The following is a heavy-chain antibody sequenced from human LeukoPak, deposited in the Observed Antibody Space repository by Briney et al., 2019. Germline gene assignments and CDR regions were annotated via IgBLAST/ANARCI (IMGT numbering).Heavy chain of an antibody. J-gene: IGHJ3*02. Sequence: GGSLRLSCAASGFTVSTNYMSWVRQAPGKGLEWVSIIYSGGSTYYADSVKGRFTISRDTSKNTVYLPMDSLRAEDTAVYYCARDLGYSAYATVRGYVFDIWGQGTMVTVSS. CDR3: ARDLGYSAYATVRGYVFDI. D-gene: IGHD5-12*01. CDR1: GFTVSTNY. V-gene: IGHV3-66*01. CDR2: IYSGGST.